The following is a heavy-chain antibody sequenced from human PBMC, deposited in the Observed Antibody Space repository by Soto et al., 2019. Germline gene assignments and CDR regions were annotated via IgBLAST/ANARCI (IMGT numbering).Heavy chain of an antibody. CDR3: ARKYSSSSPVWFDP. CDR1: GYTFTGYN. CDR2: INPNSGGT. J-gene: IGHJ5*02. V-gene: IGHV1-2*02. Sequence: GASVKVSCKASGYTFTGYNMHWVRQAPGQGLEWMGWINPNSGGTNYAQKFQGRVTMTRDTSISTAYMELSRLRSDDTAVYYCARKYSSSSPVWFDPWGQGTLVTVSS. D-gene: IGHD6-6*01.